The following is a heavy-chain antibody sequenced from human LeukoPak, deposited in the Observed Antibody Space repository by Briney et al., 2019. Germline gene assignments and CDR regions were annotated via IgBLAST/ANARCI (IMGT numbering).Heavy chain of an antibody. J-gene: IGHJ4*02. V-gene: IGHV4-34*01. CDR2: INHSGST. D-gene: IGHD6-19*01. CDR3: ARGQRYSSGWGY. Sequence: KPSETLSLTCAVYGGSFSGYYWSWIRQPPGKGLEWIGEINHSGSTNYNPSLKSRVTISVDTSKNQFSLKLSSVTAADTAVYYCARGQRYSSGWGYWGQGTLVTVSS. CDR1: GGSFSGYY.